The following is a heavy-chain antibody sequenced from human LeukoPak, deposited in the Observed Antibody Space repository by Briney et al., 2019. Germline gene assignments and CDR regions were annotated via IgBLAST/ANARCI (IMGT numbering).Heavy chain of an antibody. J-gene: IGHJ4*02. Sequence: GGSPRLSCAASGFIFSSYAMSWVRQAPGKGLEWVSAVSGSGGSTYYADSVKGRFTISRDNSKSTLYQQMNSLRAEDTAVYYCAKPISRDGYNYNFDYWGQGTLVTVSS. CDR1: GFIFSSYA. CDR3: AKPISRDGYNYNFDY. D-gene: IGHD5-24*01. CDR2: VSGSGGST. V-gene: IGHV3-23*01.